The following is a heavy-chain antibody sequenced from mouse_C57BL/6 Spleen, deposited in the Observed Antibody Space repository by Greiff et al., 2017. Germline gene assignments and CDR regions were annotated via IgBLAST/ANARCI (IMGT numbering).Heavy chain of an antibody. CDR3: ARADYGSRQDYWYFDV. Sequence: QVHVKQSGAELVKPGASVKISCKASGYAFSSYWMNWVKQRPGKGLEWIGQIYPGDGDTNYNGKFKGKATLTADKSPSTAYMQLSSLTSEDAAVYFWARADYGSRQDYWYFDVWGTGTTVTVSS. CDR2: IYPGDGDT. J-gene: IGHJ1*03. CDR1: GYAFSSYW. D-gene: IGHD1-1*01. V-gene: IGHV1-80*01.